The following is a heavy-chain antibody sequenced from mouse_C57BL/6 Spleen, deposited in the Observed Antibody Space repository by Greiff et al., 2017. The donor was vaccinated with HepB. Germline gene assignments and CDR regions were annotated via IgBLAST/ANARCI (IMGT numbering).Heavy chain of an antibody. Sequence: QVQLQQPGAELVRPGSSVKLSCKASGYTFTSYWMHWVKQRPIQGLEWIGNIDPSDSETHYNQKFKDKATLTVDKSSSTAYMQLSSLTSEDSAVYYCASSHDGYYFLFAYWGQGTLVTVSA. CDR3: ASSHDGYYFLFAY. CDR1: GYTFTSYW. J-gene: IGHJ3*01. CDR2: IDPSDSET. V-gene: IGHV1-52*01. D-gene: IGHD2-3*01.